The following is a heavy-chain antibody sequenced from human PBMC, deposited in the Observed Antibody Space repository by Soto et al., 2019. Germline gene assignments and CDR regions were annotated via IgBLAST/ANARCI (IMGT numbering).Heavy chain of an antibody. CDR3: AKSRVDSGRGYFDL. CDR1: GFTFSIYP. CDR2: TGTTGGDT. D-gene: IGHD6-25*01. V-gene: IGHV3-23*01. Sequence: EVQLLESGGGLVQPGGSLRLSCAASGFTFSIYPMSWVRQTPEKGLEWVSTTGTTGGDTYYADSVRGRSTISRDDSKNTLYLQMSSLRAEESAVYYCAKSRVDSGRGYFDLWGRGTLVTVSS. J-gene: IGHJ2*01.